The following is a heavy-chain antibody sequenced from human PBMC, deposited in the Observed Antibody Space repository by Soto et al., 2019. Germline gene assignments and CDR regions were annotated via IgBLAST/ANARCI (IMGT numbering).Heavy chain of an antibody. V-gene: IGHV5-51*01. Sequence: GESLKISCXGSGHSFTSYWIGWVRQMPGKGLEWMGIIYPGDSDTRYSPSFQGQVTISADKSISTAYLQWSSLKASDTAMYYCARHPSTVTTYYYYYGMDVWGQGTTVTVSS. J-gene: IGHJ6*02. CDR3: ARHPSTVTTYYYYYGMDV. CDR2: IYPGDSDT. CDR1: GHSFTSYW. D-gene: IGHD4-17*01.